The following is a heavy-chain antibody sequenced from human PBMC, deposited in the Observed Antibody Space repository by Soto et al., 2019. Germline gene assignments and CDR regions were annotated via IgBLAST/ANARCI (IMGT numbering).Heavy chain of an antibody. CDR3: ARVGGFGPTTLDY. CDR1: GGSISSGGYF. CDR2: IYYSGST. D-gene: IGHD3-10*01. J-gene: IGHJ4*02. Sequence: SETLSLTCAVSGGSISSGGYFWSWIRQPPGKGLEWIGYIYYSGSTYYNPSLKSRVTISVDTSKNQFSLKLSSVTAADTAVYYCARVGGFGPTTLDYWGQGTLVTVSS. V-gene: IGHV4-30-2*05.